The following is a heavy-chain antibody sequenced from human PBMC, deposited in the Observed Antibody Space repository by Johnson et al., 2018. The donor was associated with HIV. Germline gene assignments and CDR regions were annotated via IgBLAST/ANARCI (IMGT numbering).Heavy chain of an antibody. Sequence: DVQVVESGGGLVQPGRSLRLSCSTSGFIFGDYTMNWVRQAPGKGLEWVGFIRSKTYGGTTEYAASVKGRFTISRDDSKVIAYLQMNRLKTEDTAVYYCARGTYNWNSALDIWGQGTMVTVSS. CDR2: IRSKTYGGTT. CDR3: ARGTYNWNSALDI. J-gene: IGHJ3*02. D-gene: IGHD1/OR15-1a*01. CDR1: GFIFGDYT. V-gene: IGHV3-49*04.